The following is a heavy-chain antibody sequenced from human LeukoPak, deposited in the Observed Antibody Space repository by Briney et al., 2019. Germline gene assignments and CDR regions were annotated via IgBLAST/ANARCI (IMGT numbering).Heavy chain of an antibody. J-gene: IGHJ4*02. Sequence: PGGSPRLSCAASGFTFSSYWMSWVRQAPGKGLEWVANIKQDGSEKYYVDSVKGRFTISRDNAKNSLYLQMNSLRAEDTAVYYCARDGLVSMITFGGVIDWGQGTLVTVSS. CDR1: GFTFSSYW. CDR2: IKQDGSEK. V-gene: IGHV3-7*01. D-gene: IGHD3-16*02. CDR3: ARDGLVSMITFGGVID.